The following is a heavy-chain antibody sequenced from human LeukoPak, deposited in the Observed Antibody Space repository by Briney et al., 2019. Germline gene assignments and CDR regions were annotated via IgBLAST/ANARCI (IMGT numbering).Heavy chain of an antibody. D-gene: IGHD1-26*01. J-gene: IGHJ3*02. Sequence: PGGSLRLSCAASEFTFSNFWMSWVRQAPGKGLEWVANTNTDGSEKYYVASVKGRVTISRDNAMNFLYLQLNSLRVDDTAVYYCARDSGSCRGCAFDIWGQGTVVTVSS. CDR2: TNTDGSEK. CDR1: EFTFSNFW. V-gene: IGHV3-7*01. CDR3: ARDSGSCRGCAFDI.